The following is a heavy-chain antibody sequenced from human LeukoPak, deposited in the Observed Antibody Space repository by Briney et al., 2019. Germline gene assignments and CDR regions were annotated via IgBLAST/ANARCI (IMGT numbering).Heavy chain of an antibody. CDR1: GFTFSNYA. CDR3: ARVLYYYDSRGYRQFDY. CDR2: ISYDGTNK. V-gene: IGHV3-30-3*01. Sequence: PGGSPRLSCAASGFTFSNYAMHWVRQAPGKGLEWVAVISYDGTNKYYADSVKGRFTISRDNSKNTMYLQMNSLRAEDTAVYYCARVLYYYDSRGYRQFDYWGQGALVTVSS. D-gene: IGHD3-22*01. J-gene: IGHJ4*02.